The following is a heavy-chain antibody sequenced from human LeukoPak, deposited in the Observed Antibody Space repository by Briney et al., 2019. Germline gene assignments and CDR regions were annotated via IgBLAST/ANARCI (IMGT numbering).Heavy chain of an antibody. Sequence: PGGSLRLSCAASGFTFSSYSMIWVRQAPGKGLEWVSSIAGSCGYIYYADSVKGRFTISRDNAKNSLYLQMNSLRAEDTAVYYCARYRLSNYDILTGYYYYFDYWGQGTLVTVSS. J-gene: IGHJ4*02. CDR3: ARYRLSNYDILTGYYYYFDY. CDR2: IAGSCGYI. D-gene: IGHD3-9*01. V-gene: IGHV3-21*01. CDR1: GFTFSSYS.